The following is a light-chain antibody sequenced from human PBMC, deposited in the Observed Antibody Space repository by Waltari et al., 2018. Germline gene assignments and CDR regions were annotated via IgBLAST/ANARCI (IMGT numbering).Light chain of an antibody. J-gene: IGKJ4*01. CDR1: QSVSRDH. CDR2: GAS. V-gene: IGKV3-20*01. Sequence: ETVLAQSPGTLSLSLGDSAPLSCRASQSVSRDHLAWYQQKPGQAHRLLIYGASSRATGIPARFSGSGSGTDFTLTITRLEPEDFAVYYCQQYGSSPLTFGGGTKVDIK. CDR3: QQYGSSPLT.